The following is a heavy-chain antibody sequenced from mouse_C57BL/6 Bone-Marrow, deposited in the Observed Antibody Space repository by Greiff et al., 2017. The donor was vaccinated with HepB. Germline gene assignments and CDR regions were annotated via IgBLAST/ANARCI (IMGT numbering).Heavy chain of an antibody. CDR2: IDPSDSYT. D-gene: IGHD2-1*01. CDR3: ARGFYYGNLFDY. V-gene: IGHV1-59*01. J-gene: IGHJ2*01. Sequence: QVQLQQSGAELVRPGTSVKLSCKASGYTFTSYWMHWVKQRPGQGLEWIGVIDPSDSYTNYNQKFKGKATLTVDTSSSTAYMQLSSLTPEDSAVYYCARGFYYGNLFDYWGQGTTLTVSS. CDR1: GYTFTSYW.